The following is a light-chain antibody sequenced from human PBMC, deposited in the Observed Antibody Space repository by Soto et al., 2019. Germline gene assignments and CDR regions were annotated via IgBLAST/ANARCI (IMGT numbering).Light chain of an antibody. J-gene: IGKJ3*01. CDR1: QNLNSNF. CDR3: QQYGSSPPFT. Sequence: ETVLTQSPATLSLSPGERATLSCRASQNLNSNFLAWYQQKPGQAPRLLIYGVSNRATGIPDRFSGSGSGTDFTLTISRLEPEDFAVYYCQQYGSSPPFTFGPGTKVDIK. V-gene: IGKV3-20*01. CDR2: GVS.